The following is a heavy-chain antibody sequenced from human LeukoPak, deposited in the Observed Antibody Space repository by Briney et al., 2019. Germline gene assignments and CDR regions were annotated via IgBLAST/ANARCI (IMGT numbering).Heavy chain of an antibody. J-gene: IGHJ4*02. V-gene: IGHV4-59*01. Sequence: SSETLSLTCTVSGGSISSYYWSWIRQPPGKGLEWIGYIYYSGSTNYNPSLKSRVTISVDTSKNQFSLKLSSVTAADTAVYYCARSRDGYKNPYFDYWGQGTLVTVSS. CDR1: GGSISSYY. D-gene: IGHD5-24*01. CDR2: IYYSGST. CDR3: ARSRDGYKNPYFDY.